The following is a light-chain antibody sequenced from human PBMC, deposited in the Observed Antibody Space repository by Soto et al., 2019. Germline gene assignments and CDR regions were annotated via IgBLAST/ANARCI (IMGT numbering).Light chain of an antibody. V-gene: IGKV3-20*01. J-gene: IGKJ3*01. CDR1: QSVTSNY. CDR2: GAF. CDR3: QQYGSSTGIT. Sequence: EIVLTQSPGTLSLSPGERATLSCRASQSVTSNYLAWYQQKPGQAPRLLIYGAFSRAAGIPDRFSGSGSGTDFTLTINRLEPEDFAVYFCQQYGSSTGITFGPGTKVDVK.